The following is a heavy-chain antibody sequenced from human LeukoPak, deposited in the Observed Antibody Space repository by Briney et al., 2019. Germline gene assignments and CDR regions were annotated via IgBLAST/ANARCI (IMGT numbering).Heavy chain of an antibody. Sequence: GGSLRLSCAASGFXLSTYGIHWVRQAPGKGLEWVSVSWYDGSREYYADSVKGRFTISRDSSKNTVYLQMNGLRAEDTAVYYCARGSGSNHAYFDYWGQGTLVTVAS. CDR3: ARGSGSNHAYFDY. CDR2: SWYDGSRE. CDR1: GFXLSTYG. D-gene: IGHD3-3*01. V-gene: IGHV3-33*01. J-gene: IGHJ4*02.